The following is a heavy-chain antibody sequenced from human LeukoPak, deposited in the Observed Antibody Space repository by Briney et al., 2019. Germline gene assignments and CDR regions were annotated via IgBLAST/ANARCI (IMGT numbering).Heavy chain of an antibody. CDR1: GGSISSSSYY. D-gene: IGHD3-22*01. Sequence: SETLSLTCTVSGGSISSSSYYWGWIRQPPGKGLEWIGSIYYSGSTYYNPSLKSRVTISVDTSKNQFSLKLSSVTAADTAVYYCARGPFYYDSSGYYFKDAFDIWGQGTMVTVSS. V-gene: IGHV4-39*01. J-gene: IGHJ3*02. CDR2: IYYSGST. CDR3: ARGPFYYDSSGYYFKDAFDI.